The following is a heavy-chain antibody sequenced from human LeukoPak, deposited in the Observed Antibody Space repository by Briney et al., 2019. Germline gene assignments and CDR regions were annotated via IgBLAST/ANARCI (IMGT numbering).Heavy chain of an antibody. D-gene: IGHD6-13*01. CDR2: INHSGST. V-gene: IGHV4-34*01. Sequence: SETLSLTCAVYGGSFSGYYWSWIRQPQGKGLEWIGEINHSGSTNYNPSLKSRVTISVDTSKNQFSLKLSSVTAADTAVYYCARSASSSWFIDAFDIWGQGTMVTVSS. CDR1: GGSFSGYY. J-gene: IGHJ3*02. CDR3: ARSASSSWFIDAFDI.